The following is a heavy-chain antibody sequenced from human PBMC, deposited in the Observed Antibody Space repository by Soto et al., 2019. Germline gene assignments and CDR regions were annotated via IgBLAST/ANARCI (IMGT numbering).Heavy chain of an antibody. CDR3: ARAGLRFLEWHNDY. CDR2: IYYSGST. Sequence: SETLSLTCTVSGGSISSYYWSWIRQPPGKGLEWIGYIYYSGSTNYNPSLKSRVTISVDTSKNQFSLKLSAVTAADTAVYYCARAGLRFLEWHNDYWGQGTLVTVSS. V-gene: IGHV4-59*01. J-gene: IGHJ4*02. CDR1: GGSISSYY. D-gene: IGHD3-3*01.